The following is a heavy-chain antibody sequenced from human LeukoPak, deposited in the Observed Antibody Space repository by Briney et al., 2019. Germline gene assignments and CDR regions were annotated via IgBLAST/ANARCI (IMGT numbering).Heavy chain of an antibody. D-gene: IGHD5-18*01. V-gene: IGHV4-30-4*01. Sequence: SQTLSLTCTVSGGSIGSADYYWSWIRQPPGKGLEWIGYIYCSGSTFYNPSLKSRVTISLDTSKNQVSLKLSSVTAADTAVYYCARDRDVDTAMVDFDFWGQGTLVTVSS. CDR3: ARDRDVDTAMVDFDF. CDR2: IYCSGST. CDR1: GGSIGSADYY. J-gene: IGHJ4*02.